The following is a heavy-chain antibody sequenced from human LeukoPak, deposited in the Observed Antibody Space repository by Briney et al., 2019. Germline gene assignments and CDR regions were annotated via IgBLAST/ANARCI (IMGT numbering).Heavy chain of an antibody. CDR1: GFTFSSYW. D-gene: IGHD6-19*01. CDR2: IKEDGSSK. V-gene: IGHV3-7*01. CDR3: ARDWEQWLVLDY. Sequence: GGSLRLSCAASGFTFSSYWMSWVRQAPGKGLEWVGNIKEDGSSKNYVGSVKGRFTISRDNAKNSLYLQMNSLRAEDTAVYYCARDWEQWLVLDYWGQGTLVTVSS. J-gene: IGHJ4*02.